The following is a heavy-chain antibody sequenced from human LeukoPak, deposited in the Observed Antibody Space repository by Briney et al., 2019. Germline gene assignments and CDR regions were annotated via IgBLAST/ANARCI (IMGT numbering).Heavy chain of an antibody. J-gene: IGHJ5*02. D-gene: IGHD4-23*01. V-gene: IGHV4-34*01. CDR2: TYYSGST. CDR1: GGPFSVYY. Sequence: SDPLSLPCALYGGPFSVYYWSWIRQPPGKSLEWIGETYYSGSTNYNPSLKSRVNISVDTSKNQFSLKLSSVTAADTAVYYCARLPANYGDNNWFDPWGQGTLVTVSS. CDR3: ARLPANYGDNNWFDP.